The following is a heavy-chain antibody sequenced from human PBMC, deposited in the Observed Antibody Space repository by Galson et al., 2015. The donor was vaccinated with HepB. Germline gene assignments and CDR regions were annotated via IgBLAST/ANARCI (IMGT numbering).Heavy chain of an antibody. J-gene: IGHJ4*02. CDR2: MNPNSGNT. V-gene: IGHV1-8*01. CDR3: ARVVVAVYYDLDY. CDR1: GYTFTSYD. D-gene: IGHD3-22*01. Sequence: SVKVSCKASGYTFTSYDINWVRRATGQGLEWMGWMNPNSGNTGYAQKFQGRVTMTRNTSISTAYMELSSLRSEDTAVYYCARVVVAVYYDLDYWGQGTLVTVSS.